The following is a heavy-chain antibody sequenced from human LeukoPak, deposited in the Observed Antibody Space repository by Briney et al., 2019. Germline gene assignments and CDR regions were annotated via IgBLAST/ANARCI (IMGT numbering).Heavy chain of an antibody. D-gene: IGHD1-26*01. CDR2: INHSGST. CDR3: ARHVFGGATTGTDY. J-gene: IGHJ4*02. V-gene: IGHV4-34*01. CDR1: GGSFSGYY. Sequence: SETLSLTCAVYGGSFSGYYWSWIRQPPGKGLEWIGEINHSGSTNYNPSLKSRVTISVDTSKNQFSLKLSSVTAADTAVYYCARHVFGGATTGTDYWGQGTLVTVSS.